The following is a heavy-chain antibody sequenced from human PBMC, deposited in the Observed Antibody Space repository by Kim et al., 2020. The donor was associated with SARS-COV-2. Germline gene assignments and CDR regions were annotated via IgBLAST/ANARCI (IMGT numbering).Heavy chain of an antibody. CDR2: ISAYNGNT. V-gene: IGHV1-18*04. CDR1: GYTFTSYG. Sequence: ASVKVSCKASGYTFTSYGISWVRQAPGQGLEWMGWISAYNGNTNYAQKLQGRVTMTTDTSTSTAYMELRSLRSDDTAVYYCAGDDCSGGSCYTFDYWGQGTLVTVSS. D-gene: IGHD2-15*01. J-gene: IGHJ4*02. CDR3: AGDDCSGGSCYTFDY.